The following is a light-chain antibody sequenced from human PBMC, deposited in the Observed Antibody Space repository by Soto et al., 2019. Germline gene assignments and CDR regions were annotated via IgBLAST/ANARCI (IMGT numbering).Light chain of an antibody. CDR1: QSVSSSY. V-gene: IGKV3-20*01. Sequence: EIVLTQSPGTLSLSPGERATLSCRASQSVSSSYLAWYQQKPGQAPRLLIYGASSRATGIPDRFSGSGSGTDFTITISRLEPEDFAMYYCQQYGSSLYTFGQGTKLEIK. CDR2: GAS. J-gene: IGKJ2*01. CDR3: QQYGSSLYT.